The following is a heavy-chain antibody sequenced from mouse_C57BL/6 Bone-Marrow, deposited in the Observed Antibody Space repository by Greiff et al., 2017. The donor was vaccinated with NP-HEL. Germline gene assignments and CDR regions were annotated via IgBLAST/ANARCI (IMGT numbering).Heavy chain of an antibody. CDR3: ARCSTDAMDY. Sequence: EVKLMESGPGLVKPSQSLSLTCSVTGYSITSGYYWNWIRQFPGNKLEWMGYISYDGSNNYNPSLKNRISITRDTSKNQFFLKLNSVTTEDTATYYCARCSTDAMDYWGQGTSVTVSS. CDR1: GYSITSGYY. CDR2: ISYDGSN. J-gene: IGHJ4*01. V-gene: IGHV3-6*01. D-gene: IGHD1-1*01.